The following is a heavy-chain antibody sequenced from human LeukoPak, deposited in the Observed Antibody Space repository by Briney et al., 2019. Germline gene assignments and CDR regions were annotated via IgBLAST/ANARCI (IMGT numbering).Heavy chain of an antibody. Sequence: GGSLRLSCAASVFTFDDYGMSWVRQAPGKGLEWVSGINWNGGSTGYADSVKGRFTISRDNAKNSLYLQMNSLRAEDTALYYCARDPIAVAGTYYFDYWGQGTLVTVSS. V-gene: IGHV3-20*04. CDR2: INWNGGST. J-gene: IGHJ4*02. CDR3: ARDPIAVAGTYYFDY. CDR1: VFTFDDYG. D-gene: IGHD6-19*01.